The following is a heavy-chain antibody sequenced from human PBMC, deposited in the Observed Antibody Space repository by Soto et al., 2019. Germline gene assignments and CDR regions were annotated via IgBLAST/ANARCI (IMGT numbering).Heavy chain of an antibody. CDR2: VSAYDGRT. J-gene: IGHJ1*01. V-gene: IGHV1-18*01. CDR1: GFTFNNYY. D-gene: IGHD3-9*01. CDR3: ARETDWAYFPH. Sequence: QVQLVQSGAEVKKPGASVKVSCKASGFTFNNYYIHWVQQAPGQGLEWVGSVSAYDGRTGFAQKVQGRVTMTTDTSTSTAYMELRSLTSDDTAVYYCARETDWAYFPHWGQGTLVTVSS.